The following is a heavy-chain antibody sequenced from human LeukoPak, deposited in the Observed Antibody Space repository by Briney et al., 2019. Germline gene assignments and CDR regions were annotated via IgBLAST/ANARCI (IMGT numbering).Heavy chain of an antibody. J-gene: IGHJ4*02. D-gene: IGHD3-3*01. V-gene: IGHV4-4*07. CDR3: ARDSRYYDDWSGYLDY. CDR2: MSTSWKT. Sequence: PSDTLSLTCSVSGRFISNYYWRWIRRPGGKALEWIGRMSTSWKTNYNRSLKSRVTMSVDTSNNQFFLNLSAVTAADTAVYYCARDSRYYDDWSGYLDYWGQGTLVTVSS. CDR1: GRFISNYY.